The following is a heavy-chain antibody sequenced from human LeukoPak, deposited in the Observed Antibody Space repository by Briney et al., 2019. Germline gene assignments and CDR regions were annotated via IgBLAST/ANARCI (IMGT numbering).Heavy chain of an antibody. D-gene: IGHD3-3*01. V-gene: IGHV3-30-3*01. CDR3: AKGITIFGVVNYYYYGMDV. CDR1: GFTFSSYA. CDR2: ISYDGSNK. J-gene: IGHJ6*02. Sequence: QPGGSLRLSCAASGFTFSSYAMHWVRQAPGKGLEWVAVISYDGSNKYYADSVKGRFTISRDNSKNTLYLQMNSLRAEDTAVYYCAKGITIFGVVNYYYYGMDVWGQGTTVTVSS.